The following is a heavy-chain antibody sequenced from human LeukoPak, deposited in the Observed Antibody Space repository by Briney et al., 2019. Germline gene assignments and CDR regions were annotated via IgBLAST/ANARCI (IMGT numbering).Heavy chain of an antibody. CDR1: GFTFSSYS. V-gene: IGHV3-21*01. CDR3: ARDHSSWGPPGTD. D-gene: IGHD6-13*01. Sequence: PGGSLRLSCAASGFTFSSYSMNWVRQAPGRGLEWVSSISSSSSYIYYADSVKGRFTISRDNAKNSLYLQMNSLRAEDTAVYYCARDHSSWGPPGTDWGQGTLVTVSS. J-gene: IGHJ4*02. CDR2: ISSSSSYI.